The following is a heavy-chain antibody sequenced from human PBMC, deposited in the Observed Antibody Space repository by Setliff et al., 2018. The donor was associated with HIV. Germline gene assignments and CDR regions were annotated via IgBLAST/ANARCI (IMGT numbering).Heavy chain of an antibody. Sequence: GGSLRLSCAASGFTFSSYEMNWVRQAPGKGLEWVSYISGSGSAMYYADSVEGRFTISRDNAKNTLFLQMNSLRAEDTAVYYCAKDRRYYYGSGSYAAETWGQGTLVTVS. J-gene: IGHJ5*02. D-gene: IGHD3-10*01. CDR1: GFTFSSYE. CDR2: ISGSGSAM. CDR3: AKDRRYYYGSGSYAAET. V-gene: IGHV3-48*03.